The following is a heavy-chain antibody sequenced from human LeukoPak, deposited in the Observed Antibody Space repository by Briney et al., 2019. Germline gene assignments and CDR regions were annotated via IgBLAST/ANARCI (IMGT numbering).Heavy chain of an antibody. V-gene: IGHV4-59*01. CDR2: IYCSGST. CDR3: ARVTGTRVY. D-gene: IGHD1-20*01. CDR1: GGSISSYY. Sequence: SETLSLTCTVSGGSISSYYWSWIRQPPGKGLEWIGYIYCSGSTNYNPSLKSRVTISVDTSKNQFSLKLSSVTAADTAVYYCARVTGTRVYWGQGTLVTVSS. J-gene: IGHJ4*02.